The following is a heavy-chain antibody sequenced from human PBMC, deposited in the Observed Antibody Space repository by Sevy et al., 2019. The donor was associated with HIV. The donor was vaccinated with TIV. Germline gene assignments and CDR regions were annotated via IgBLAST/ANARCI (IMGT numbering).Heavy chain of an antibody. J-gene: IGHJ4*02. D-gene: IGHD6-13*01. CDR2: ISYDGSNK. CDR1: GFTFSSYG. Sequence: GGSLRPSCAASGFTFSSYGMHWVRQAPGKGLEWVAGISYDGSNKYYADSVKGRFTISRDNSKNTLYLQMNSLRAEDTAVYYCAKASSSWYGEYYFDYWGQGTLVTVSS. V-gene: IGHV3-30*18. CDR3: AKASSSWYGEYYFDY.